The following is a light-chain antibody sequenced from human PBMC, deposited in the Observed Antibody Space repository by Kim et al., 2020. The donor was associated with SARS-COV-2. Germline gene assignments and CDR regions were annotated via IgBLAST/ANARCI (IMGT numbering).Light chain of an antibody. CDR2: DVS. Sequence: PGQSIPLSCPGTSSYVGGYNYVSWYQQHPGKAPKLMIYDVSNRPSGVYNRFSGSKSGNTASLTISGLQAEDEADYYCSSYTSSNVVFGGGTQLTVL. CDR3: SSYTSSNVV. V-gene: IGLV2-14*03. CDR1: SSYVGGYNY. J-gene: IGLJ2*01.